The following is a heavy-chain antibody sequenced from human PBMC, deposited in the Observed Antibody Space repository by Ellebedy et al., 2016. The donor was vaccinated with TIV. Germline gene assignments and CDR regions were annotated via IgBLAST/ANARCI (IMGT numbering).Heavy chain of an antibody. CDR1: GFIFSRYA. D-gene: IGHD2-15*01. V-gene: IGHV1-3*01. Sequence: AASVKVSCKASGFIFSRYAIHWVRQAPGQRPEWMGWVDGDNVNTKYSQNLQGRVTITRDTSASTADMELSSLRSEDTAVYYCARIGKLGYFDYWGQGTLVIVSS. J-gene: IGHJ4*02. CDR2: VDGDNVNT. CDR3: ARIGKLGYFDY.